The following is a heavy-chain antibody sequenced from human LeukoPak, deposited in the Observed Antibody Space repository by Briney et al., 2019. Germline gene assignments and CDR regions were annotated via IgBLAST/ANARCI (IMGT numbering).Heavy chain of an antibody. J-gene: IGHJ5*02. Sequence: SETLSLTCTVSGGSISSYYWSWIRQPPGKGLEWIGYISTSGSTIYNPSLKSRVTISTDTSKNQFSLKLSSVTAADTAVYYCARQEYSSPLYNWFDPRGQGTLVTVSS. V-gene: IGHV4-4*09. D-gene: IGHD6-6*01. CDR2: ISTSGST. CDR1: GGSISSYY. CDR3: ARQEYSSPLYNWFDP.